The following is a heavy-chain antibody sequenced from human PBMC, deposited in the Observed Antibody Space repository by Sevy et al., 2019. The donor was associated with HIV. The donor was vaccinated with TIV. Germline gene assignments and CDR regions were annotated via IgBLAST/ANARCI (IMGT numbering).Heavy chain of an antibody. CDR1: GFRFSSYE. D-gene: IGHD4-17*01. J-gene: IGHJ4*02. CDR3: ARDLPPSATTVAHFDY. Sequence: GGSLRLSCAASGFRFSSYEMNWVRQAPGKGLESVASISNSGTNIYYSDSVRGRFTISRDTAKNSLYLQMNSLRAEDTAVYYCARDLPPSATTVAHFDYWGQGTLVTVSS. CDR2: ISNSGTNI. V-gene: IGHV3-48*03.